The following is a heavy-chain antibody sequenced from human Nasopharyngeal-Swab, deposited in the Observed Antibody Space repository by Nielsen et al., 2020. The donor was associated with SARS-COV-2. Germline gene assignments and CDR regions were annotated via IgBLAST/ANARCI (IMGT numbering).Heavy chain of an antibody. CDR2: ISYDGSNK. Sequence: LKISCAASGFTFSSYAMHWVRQAPGKGLEWVALISYDGSNKYYADSVKGRFTISRDNSKNTLYLQMNSLRAEDTAVYYCARSKGGTYYYSMDVWGQGTTVTVSS. J-gene: IGHJ6*02. V-gene: IGHV3-30-3*01. D-gene: IGHD6-25*01. CDR3: ARSKGGTYYYSMDV. CDR1: GFTFSSYA.